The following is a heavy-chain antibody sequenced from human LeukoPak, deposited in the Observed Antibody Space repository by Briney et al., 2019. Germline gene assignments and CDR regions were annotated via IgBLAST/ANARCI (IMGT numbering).Heavy chain of an antibody. CDR3: ARVGPWVNPDYYYYYMDV. Sequence: GGSLRLSCAASGFAFSSYEMNWVRQAPGKGLEWVSYISSSGSTIYYADSVKGRFTISRDNAKNSLYLQMNSLRAEDTAVYYCARVGPWVNPDYYYYYMDVWGKGTTVTVSS. J-gene: IGHJ6*03. D-gene: IGHD1-14*01. V-gene: IGHV3-48*03. CDR2: ISSSGSTI. CDR1: GFAFSSYE.